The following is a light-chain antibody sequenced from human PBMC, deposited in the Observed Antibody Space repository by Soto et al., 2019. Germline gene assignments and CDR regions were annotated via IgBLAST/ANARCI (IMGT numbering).Light chain of an antibody. CDR3: QQYNSWLT. V-gene: IGKV3-15*01. Sequence: IVMTQSPATLSVSPGERATLSCRASQSISNNLAWYQQKPGQAPMLLIYGASTRATGIPARFSGGGSGTEFSLTISSLQSEDFAVYYCQQYNSWLTFGGGTKVEIK. J-gene: IGKJ4*01. CDR1: QSISNN. CDR2: GAS.